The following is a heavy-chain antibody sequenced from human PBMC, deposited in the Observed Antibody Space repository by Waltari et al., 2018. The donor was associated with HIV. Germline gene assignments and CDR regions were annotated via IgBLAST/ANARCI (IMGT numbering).Heavy chain of an antibody. J-gene: IGHJ4*02. CDR2: ISPNAVCT. V-gene: IGHV1-2*02. D-gene: IGHD6-25*01. Sequence: QVQLVQSGAEVKKPGASVKVSCKTSGYIFSGYYIHWVRQAPGQGLDCMGRISPNAVCTRFEQGLQGRVTVTRDTSETTVYMEVGGLTSDDTAIYYCARVSRRDGSRLFDYWGPGTLVTVSS. CDR3: ARVSRRDGSRLFDY. CDR1: GYIFSGYY.